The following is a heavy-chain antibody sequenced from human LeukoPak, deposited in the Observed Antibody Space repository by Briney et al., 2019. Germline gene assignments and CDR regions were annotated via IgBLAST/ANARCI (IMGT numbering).Heavy chain of an antibody. J-gene: IGHJ4*02. D-gene: IGHD6-13*01. Sequence: HPGGSLRLSCAASGFTFSNYAMNWVRQAPGRGLEWVSGLSGSGGGTHYIDSVKGRLFISRDNSKNTVFLQMNRLRAEDTAVYYCAKGAGIWYDGPFDYWGQGILVTVSS. V-gene: IGHV3-23*01. CDR3: AKGAGIWYDGPFDY. CDR1: GFTFSNYA. CDR2: LSGSGGGT.